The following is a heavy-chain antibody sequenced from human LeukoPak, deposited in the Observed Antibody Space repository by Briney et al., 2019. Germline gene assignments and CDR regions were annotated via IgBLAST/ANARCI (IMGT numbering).Heavy chain of an antibody. D-gene: IGHD2-2*01. CDR2: IKEDGNEK. J-gene: IGHJ4*02. CDR3: ATPLSKGGH. CDR1: GFTLSSFW. Sequence: GGSLRLSCAASGFTLSSFWMTWVRQAPGKGLEWVANIKEDGNEKYYVDSVKGRFTISRDNTKNSLYLQMNSLRVEDTAMYYCATPLSKGGHWGQGTLVTVSS. V-gene: IGHV3-7*01.